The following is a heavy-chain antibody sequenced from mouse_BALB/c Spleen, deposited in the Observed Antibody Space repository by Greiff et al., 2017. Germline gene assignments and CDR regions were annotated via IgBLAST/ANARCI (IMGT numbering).Heavy chain of an antibody. CDR2: ISSGGGST. V-gene: IGHV5-12-1*01. CDR3: ARRGGYSWFAY. J-gene: IGHJ3*01. CDR1: GFAFSSYD. D-gene: IGHD1-2*01. Sequence: EVQGVESGGGLVKPGGSLKLSCAASGFAFSSYDMSWVRQTPEKRLEWVAYISSGGGSTYYPDTVKGRFTISRDNAKNTLYLQMSSLKSEDTAVYYCARRGGYSWFAYWGQGTLVTVSA.